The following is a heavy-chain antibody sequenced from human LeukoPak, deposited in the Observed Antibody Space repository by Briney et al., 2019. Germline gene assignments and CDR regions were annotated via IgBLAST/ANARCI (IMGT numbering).Heavy chain of an antibody. CDR1: GGTFSSYT. D-gene: IGHD3-22*01. CDR2: IIPILGIA. Sequence: SVKVSCKASGGTFSSYTISWVRQAPGQGLEWMGWIIPILGIANYAQKFQGRVTITADKSTSTAYMELSSLRSEDTAVYYCARSRYDSSGYYYYWGQGTLVTVSS. J-gene: IGHJ4*02. CDR3: ARSRYDSSGYYYY. V-gene: IGHV1-69*02.